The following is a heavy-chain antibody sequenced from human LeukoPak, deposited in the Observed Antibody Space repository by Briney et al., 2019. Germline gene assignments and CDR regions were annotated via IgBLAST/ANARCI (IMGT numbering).Heavy chain of an antibody. Sequence: GRSLRLSCAASGFTFDDYAMHWVRQAPGKGLEWVSGISWNSGSIGYADSVKGRFTISRDNSKNTLYLQMNSLRAEDTAVYYCAKDELWFGEWGQGTLVTVSS. V-gene: IGHV3-9*01. J-gene: IGHJ4*02. CDR3: AKDELWFGE. D-gene: IGHD3-10*01. CDR1: GFTFDDYA. CDR2: ISWNSGSI.